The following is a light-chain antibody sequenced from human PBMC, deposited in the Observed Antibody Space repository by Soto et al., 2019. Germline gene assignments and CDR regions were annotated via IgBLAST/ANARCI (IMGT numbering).Light chain of an antibody. CDR1: QSISLW. CDR2: KTS. CDR3: QHYKDYSWT. V-gene: IGKV1-5*03. J-gene: IGKJ1*01. Sequence: DIHMTQSPSTLSASVGARVTITCRASQSISLWVAWYQQKPGRAPNLLIYKTSSLETGVPSRFSGSESGTEFTLTISSLQPDDFATYYCQHYKDYSWTFGQGTKVEVK.